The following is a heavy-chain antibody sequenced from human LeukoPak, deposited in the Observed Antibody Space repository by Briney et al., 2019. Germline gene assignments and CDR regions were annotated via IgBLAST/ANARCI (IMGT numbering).Heavy chain of an antibody. CDR1: GYTFTSYG. Sequence: ASVKVSCKASGYTFTSYGISWVRQAPGQGLEWMGIINPSGGSTSYAQKFQGRVTMTRDTSTNTVYVELSSLRSEDTAVYYCARDLNPYYDILTGYYRGPFDYWGQGTLVTVSS. J-gene: IGHJ4*02. D-gene: IGHD3-9*01. CDR3: ARDLNPYYDILTGYYRGPFDY. CDR2: INPSGGST. V-gene: IGHV1-46*01.